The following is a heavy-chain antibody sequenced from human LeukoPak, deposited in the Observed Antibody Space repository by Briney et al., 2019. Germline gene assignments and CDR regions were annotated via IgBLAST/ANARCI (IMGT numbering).Heavy chain of an antibody. V-gene: IGHV3-30*18. CDR1: GFTFSSYG. D-gene: IGHD3-9*01. Sequence: PGGSLRLTCAGSGFTFSSYGMHWVRQAPGKGLERVSVISYDGSNKYYADSVKGRFTISRDNSKNTLYLQMNSLRAEDTAVYYCAKDLLGTIFAPFDYWGQGTLVTVSP. CDR3: AKDLLGTIFAPFDY. CDR2: ISYDGSNK. J-gene: IGHJ4*02.